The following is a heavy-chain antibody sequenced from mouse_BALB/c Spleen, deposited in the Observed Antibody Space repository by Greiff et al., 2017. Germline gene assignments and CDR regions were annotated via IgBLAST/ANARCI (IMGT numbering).Heavy chain of an antibody. V-gene: IGHV14-1*02. CDR2: IDPENGNT. J-gene: IGHJ3*01. Sequence: QLKQSGAELVRPGALVKLSCKASGFNIKDYYMHWVKQRPEQGLEWIGWIDPENGNTIYDPKFQGKASITADTSSNTAYLQLSSLTSEDTAVYYCARETTVPFAYWGQGTLVTVSA. CDR1: GFNIKDYY. CDR3: ARETTVPFAY. D-gene: IGHD1-1*01.